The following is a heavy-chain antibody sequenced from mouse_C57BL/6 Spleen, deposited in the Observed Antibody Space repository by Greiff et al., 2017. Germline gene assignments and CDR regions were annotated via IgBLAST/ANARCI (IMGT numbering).Heavy chain of an antibody. CDR3: ARKRSYYGFDY. Sequence: QVQLQQPGAELVKPGASVKLSCKASGYTFTSYWMHWVKQRPGQGLEWIGMIHPNSGSTNYNEKFKSKATLTVDKSSSTAYMQLSSLTSEDSAVYDCARKRSYYGFDYWGQGTTLTVSS. D-gene: IGHD1-1*01. CDR1: GYTFTSYW. J-gene: IGHJ2*01. V-gene: IGHV1-64*01. CDR2: IHPNSGST.